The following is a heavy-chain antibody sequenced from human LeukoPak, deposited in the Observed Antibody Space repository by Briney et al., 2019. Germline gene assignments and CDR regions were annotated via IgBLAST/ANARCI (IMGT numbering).Heavy chain of an antibody. CDR3: ARVDYGGHEAFDY. CDR2: IAFNGDT. Sequence: SETLSLTCTVSAGSITSRGFFWSWIRHHPGKGLDWIGYIAFNGDTYYNPSLKSRLIISLDTSQNQFSLELTSVTAADTAMYFCARVDYGGHEAFDYWGQGTPVTVSS. D-gene: IGHD3-16*01. CDR1: AGSITSRGFF. J-gene: IGHJ4*02. V-gene: IGHV4-31*03.